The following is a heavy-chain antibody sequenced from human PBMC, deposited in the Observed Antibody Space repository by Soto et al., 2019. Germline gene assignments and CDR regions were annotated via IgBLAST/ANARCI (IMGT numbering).Heavy chain of an antibody. V-gene: IGHV3-23*01. CDR1: GFTFSSYA. CDR2: ISGSGGST. D-gene: IGHD2-15*01. J-gene: IGHJ4*02. Sequence: GGSLRLSCAASGFTFSSYAMSWVRQAPGKGLEWVSAISGSGGSTYYADSVKGRFTISRDNSKNTLYLQMNSLRAEDTAVYYCAKEALGYCSGGSCYSGGFVDYWGQGTLVTVSS. CDR3: AKEALGYCSGGSCYSGGFVDY.